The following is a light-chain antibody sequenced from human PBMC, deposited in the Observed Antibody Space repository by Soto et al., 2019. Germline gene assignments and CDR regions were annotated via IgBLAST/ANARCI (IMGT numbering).Light chain of an antibody. Sequence: SYELTQPPSVSVAPGQTARITCGGNNIGSKSVHWYQQKPGQAPVLVVYDDSDRPSGIPERFSGSNSGNTATLTISRVEAGDEADYYCQAWDSSSDHVVFGGGIKLTVL. V-gene: IGLV3-21*02. CDR3: QAWDSSSDHVV. CDR1: NIGSKS. J-gene: IGLJ2*01. CDR2: DDS.